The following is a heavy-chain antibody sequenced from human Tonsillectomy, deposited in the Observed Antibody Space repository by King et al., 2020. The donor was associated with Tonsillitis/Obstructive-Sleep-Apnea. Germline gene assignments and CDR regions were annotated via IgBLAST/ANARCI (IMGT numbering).Heavy chain of an antibody. CDR2: INHSGST. CDR3: ARGAGYDIVVVPAAKEYYFDF. J-gene: IGHJ4*02. Sequence: VQLQQWGAGLLKPSETLSLTCAVYGGSFSGYYWSWIRQPPGKGLEWIGEINHSGSTNYNPSLKSRVTISVDTSKNQFSLKLTSVTAADTAVYYCARGAGYDIVVVPAAKEYYFDFWGQGTLVTVSS. CDR1: GGSFSGYY. D-gene: IGHD2-2*01. V-gene: IGHV4-34*01.